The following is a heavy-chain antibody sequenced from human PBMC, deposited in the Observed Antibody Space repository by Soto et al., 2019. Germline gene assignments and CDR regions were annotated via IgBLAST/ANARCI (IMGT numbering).Heavy chain of an antibody. CDR2: ISGNGKNP. CDR1: GFTFSKYA. Sequence: EVKLLESGGDLLQPGGSLTLSCVGSGFTFSKYAMSWVRQAPGKGLAWVSAISGNGKNPYNENSVKGRFTISSDNSNKDLYLQMNSLRAEDNAMYYCARSYYFDSDPTLWGQGTLVTVAS. CDR3: ARSYYFDSDPTL. D-gene: IGHD3-22*01. J-gene: IGHJ4*02. V-gene: IGHV3-23*01.